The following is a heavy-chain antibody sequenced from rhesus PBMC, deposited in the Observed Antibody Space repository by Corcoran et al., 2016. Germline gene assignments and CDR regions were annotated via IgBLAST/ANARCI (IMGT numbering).Heavy chain of an antibody. Sequence: QVQLQESGPGVVKPSETLSLTCAVSGGSISDSYRWSWIRQPPGKGLEWIGYIYGGSTSSNYNPSLKSRGTISKDTSKNQFSLKLSSVTAADTAVYYCARDLDYSVGGGLDSWGQGVVVTVSS. CDR3: ARDLDYSVGGGLDS. CDR2: IYGGSTSS. D-gene: IGHD3-16*01. J-gene: IGHJ6*01. V-gene: IGHV4S10*01. CDR1: GGSISDSYR.